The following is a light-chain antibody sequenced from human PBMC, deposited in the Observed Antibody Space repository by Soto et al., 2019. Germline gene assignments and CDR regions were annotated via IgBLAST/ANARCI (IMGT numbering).Light chain of an antibody. CDR1: SSNIGGNY. CDR2: RNN. Sequence: QSVLTQPPSASGAPGQRVTISCSGSSSNIGGNYVYWYQQLPGTAPKLLIYRNNQRPSGVPDRFSGSKSVTSASLAISGLRSEDEADYYCAAWDDSLSGYVFGTGTKLTVL. CDR3: AAWDDSLSGYV. V-gene: IGLV1-47*01. J-gene: IGLJ1*01.